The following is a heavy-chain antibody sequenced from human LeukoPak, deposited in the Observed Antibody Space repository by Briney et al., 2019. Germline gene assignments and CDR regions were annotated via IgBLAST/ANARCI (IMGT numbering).Heavy chain of an antibody. CDR1: GFIFSSYS. CDR3: VRVFGSGSGKYYADY. J-gene: IGHJ4*02. D-gene: IGHD3-10*01. V-gene: IGHV3-64D*06. CDR2: INSNGRDT. Sequence: PGGPLRLSCSASGFIFSSYSMHWVRQAPGKGLDYVSAINSNGRDTYYADSVKGRFTVSRDNSKNTLYLQMSSLRAEDTAIYYCVRVFGSGSGKYYADYWGQGTLVTVSS.